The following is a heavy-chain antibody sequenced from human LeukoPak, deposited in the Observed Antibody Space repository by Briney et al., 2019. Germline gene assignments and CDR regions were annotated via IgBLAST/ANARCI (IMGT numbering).Heavy chain of an antibody. CDR3: ARDYYDILTGYYRFDY. V-gene: IGHV1-2*02. Sequence: GASVKVSCKASGYTFTGYYMHWVRQAPGQGLEWMGWINPNSGGTNYAQKFQGRVTMTRDTSISTAYMELSMLRSDDTAVYYCARDYYDILTGYYRFDYWGQGTLVTVSS. D-gene: IGHD3-9*01. CDR1: GYTFTGYY. J-gene: IGHJ4*02. CDR2: INPNSGGT.